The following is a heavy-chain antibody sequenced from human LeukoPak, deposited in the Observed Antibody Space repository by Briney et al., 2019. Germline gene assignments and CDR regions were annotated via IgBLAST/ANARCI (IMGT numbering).Heavy chain of an antibody. CDR3: AMVTYYYDSSGYYYLQCGAFDI. CDR2: IYDSGST. V-gene: IGHV4-59*12. CDR1: GGSIGSYY. J-gene: IGHJ3*02. Sequence: SETLSLTCTVSGGSIGSYYWSWIRQPPGKGLEWIGYIYDSGSTNYNPYLKSRVTISVDTSKIQFSLKLSSVTAADTAVYYCAMVTYYYDSSGYYYLQCGAFDIWGRGTMVTVSS. D-gene: IGHD3-22*01.